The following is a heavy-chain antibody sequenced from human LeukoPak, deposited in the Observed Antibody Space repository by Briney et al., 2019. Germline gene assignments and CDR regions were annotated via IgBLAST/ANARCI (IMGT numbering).Heavy chain of an antibody. V-gene: IGHV4-39*07. J-gene: IGHJ4*02. CDR2: IYYSGST. Sequence: SETLSLTCTVSGGSISSSSYYWGWIRQPPGKGLEWIGSIYYSGSTYYNPSLKSRVTISVDTSKNQFSLKLSSVTAADTAVYYCARGTNYDFWSGYPIYYFDYWGQGTLVTVSS. D-gene: IGHD3-3*01. CDR3: ARGTNYDFWSGYPIYYFDY. CDR1: GGSISSSSYY.